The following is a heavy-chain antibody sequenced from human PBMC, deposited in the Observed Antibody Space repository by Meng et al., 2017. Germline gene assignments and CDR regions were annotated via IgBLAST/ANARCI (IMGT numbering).Heavy chain of an antibody. CDR2: IKRNRDGGTI. Sequence: VLLVGSGGGLVQPGGSLSLSCVASGLSFTDACMIWVSQAPGKGLEWVGRIKRNRDGGTIDYAARVKGRFTISRDESKNTLYLQMDSLITEDTAVYFCATGAAAADHWGQGTLVTVSS. D-gene: IGHD6-13*01. V-gene: IGHV3-15*01. CDR1: GLSFTDAC. J-gene: IGHJ4*02. CDR3: ATGAAAADH.